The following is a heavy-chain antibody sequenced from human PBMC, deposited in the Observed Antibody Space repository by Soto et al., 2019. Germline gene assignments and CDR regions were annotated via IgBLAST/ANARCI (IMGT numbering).Heavy chain of an antibody. CDR1: GGSFSGYY. V-gene: IGHV4-34*01. CDR2: VNQGGST. D-gene: IGHD3-16*01. J-gene: IGHJ3*02. CDR3: QKGDDAFDI. Sequence: QVRLQQWGAGLLKPSETLSLTCAVYGGSFSGYYWNWIRQSPGKGLEWIGEVNQGGSTNYNPSLKSRVTISVDTSKNPFSLTLRSVTAADKGLYYCQKGDDAFDIWGQGTMVTVSS.